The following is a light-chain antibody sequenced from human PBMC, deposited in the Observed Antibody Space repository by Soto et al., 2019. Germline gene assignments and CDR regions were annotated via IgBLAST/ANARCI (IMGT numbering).Light chain of an antibody. CDR3: QQRSNWQVT. V-gene: IGKV3-11*01. Sequence: EIVLTHSPATLSLSPGERATLSCRASQSVSSYLAWYQQKHGQAPRLLIYDASNRATGIPARFSGSGSGTDFTLTISSLEPEDFGVYYCQQRSNWQVTVGQGTGLEIK. CDR1: QSVSSY. J-gene: IGKJ5*01. CDR2: DAS.